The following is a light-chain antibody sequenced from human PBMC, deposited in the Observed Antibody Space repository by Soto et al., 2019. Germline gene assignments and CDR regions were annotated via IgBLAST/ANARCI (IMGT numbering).Light chain of an antibody. CDR2: GAS. J-gene: IGKJ2*01. CDR1: QSVRSSY. Sequence: EIVLTQSPGTLSLSPGERATLSCRASQSVRSSYLAWYQQKPGQAPRLLVYGASSRATAIPDRFSGSGSGTDFTLTITRLEPEDFAVYYCQQYGNSPRTFGQGTKLEIK. V-gene: IGKV3-20*01. CDR3: QQYGNSPRT.